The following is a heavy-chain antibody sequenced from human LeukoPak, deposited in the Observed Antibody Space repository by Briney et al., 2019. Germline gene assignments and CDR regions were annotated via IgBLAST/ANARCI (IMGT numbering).Heavy chain of an antibody. CDR1: GFTFSSYA. Sequence: GGSLRLSCAASGFTFSSYAMSWVRQAPGKGLEWVSAISGSGGSTYYADSVKGRFTISRDNSKNTLYLQMNSLRAEDTAVYYCARDLVPYYYDSSFGEVYGMDVWGQGTTVTVSS. CDR2: ISGSGGST. J-gene: IGHJ6*02. CDR3: ARDLVPYYYDSSFGEVYGMDV. D-gene: IGHD3-22*01. V-gene: IGHV3-23*01.